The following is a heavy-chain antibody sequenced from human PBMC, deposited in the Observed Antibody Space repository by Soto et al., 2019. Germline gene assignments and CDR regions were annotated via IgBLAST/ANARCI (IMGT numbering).Heavy chain of an antibody. CDR3: ASFLQHNWNYEGNWFDP. V-gene: IGHV5-51*01. D-gene: IGHD1-7*01. J-gene: IGHJ5*02. Sequence: GESLKISCKGSGYSFTSYWIGWVRQMPGKGLEWMGIIYPGDSDTRYSPSFQGQVTISADKSISTAYLQWSSLKASDTAMYYCASFLQHNWNYEGNWFDPWGQGTLVTVPS. CDR1: GYSFTSYW. CDR2: IYPGDSDT.